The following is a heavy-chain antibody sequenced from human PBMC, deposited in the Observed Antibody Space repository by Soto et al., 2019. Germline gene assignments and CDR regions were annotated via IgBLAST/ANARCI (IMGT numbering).Heavy chain of an antibody. CDR2: IYYSGST. Sequence: SETLSLTCTVSGGSISSYYWIWIRQPPGKGLEWIGYIYYSGSTNYNPSLKSRVTISVDTSKNQFSLKLSSVTAADTAVYYCARQTTPPFYYYYYMDVWGKGTTVTVSS. J-gene: IGHJ6*03. CDR1: GGSISSYY. CDR3: ARQTTPPFYYYYYMDV. V-gene: IGHV4-59*08. D-gene: IGHD4-4*01.